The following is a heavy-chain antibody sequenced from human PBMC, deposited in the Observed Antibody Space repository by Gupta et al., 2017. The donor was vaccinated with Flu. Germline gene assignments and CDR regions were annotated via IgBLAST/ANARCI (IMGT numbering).Heavy chain of an antibody. V-gene: IGHV3-30*18. D-gene: IGHD6-13*01. J-gene: IGHJ6*02. CDR3: AKGVSSSSYYYGMDV. CDR1: GFTFSSYG. Sequence: QVQLVESGGGVVQPGRSLRLSCAASGFTFSSYGMHWVRQAPGKGLDWVAVISYDGSNKYYADSVKGRFTISRDNSKNTLYLQMNSLRAEDTAVYYCAKGVSSSSYYYGMDVWGQGTTVTVSS. CDR2: ISYDGSNK.